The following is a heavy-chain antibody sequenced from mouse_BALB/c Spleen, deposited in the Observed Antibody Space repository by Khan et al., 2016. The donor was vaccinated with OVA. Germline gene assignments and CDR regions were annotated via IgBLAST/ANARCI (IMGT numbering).Heavy chain of an antibody. CDR1: GFTFSTYG. D-gene: IGHD1-1*01. J-gene: IGHJ3*01. CDR2: ICSGGSYT. Sequence: EVQVVESGGDLVKPGGSLKLSCAASGFTFSTYGMSWVRQTPDKRLEWVATICSGGSYTYYPDSVKGRFTISRDNAKNTLYLQMSSLKSEDTAMYYCARLAYYYNREGFAYWGQGTLVTVAA. V-gene: IGHV5-6*01. CDR3: ARLAYYYNREGFAY.